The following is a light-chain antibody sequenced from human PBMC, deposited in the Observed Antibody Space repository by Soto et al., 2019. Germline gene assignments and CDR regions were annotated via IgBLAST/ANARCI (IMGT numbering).Light chain of an antibody. CDR2: ANS. CDR1: TSNIGAGYD. CDR3: QSYDSSLSGYV. J-gene: IGLJ1*01. V-gene: IGLV1-40*01. Sequence: QSVLTQPPSVSGAPGQRVTISCTGSTSNIGAGYDVHWYQQLPGTGPKLLIYANSNRPSGVPDRFSGSKSGTSASLAITGLRAEDDADYYGQSYDSSLSGYVFGTGTKLTVL.